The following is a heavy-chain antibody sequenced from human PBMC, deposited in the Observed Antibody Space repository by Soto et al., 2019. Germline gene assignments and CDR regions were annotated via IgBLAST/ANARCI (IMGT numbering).Heavy chain of an antibody. CDR2: IYYSGST. Sequence: QVQLQESGPGLVKPSETLSLTCTVSGGSISSYYWSWIRQPPGKGLEWIGYIYYSGSTNYNPSLKSRXXIXVXXSKNQFSMKLSSVTAADTAVYYCARDRAVHYGMDVWGQGTTVTVSS. CDR3: ARDRAVHYGMDV. J-gene: IGHJ6*02. V-gene: IGHV4-59*01. CDR1: GGSISSYY.